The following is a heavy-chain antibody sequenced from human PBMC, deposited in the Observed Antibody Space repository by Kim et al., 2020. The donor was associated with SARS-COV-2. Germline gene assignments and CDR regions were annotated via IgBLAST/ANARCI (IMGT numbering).Heavy chain of an antibody. CDR2: IYYSGST. V-gene: IGHV4-59*01. Sequence: SETLSLTCTVSGGSISSYYWSWIRQPPGKGLEWIGYIYYSGSTNYNPSLKSRVTISVDTSKNQFSLKLSSVTAADTAVYYCARITMVRGEWDYYYGMDVWGRGTTVTVSS. D-gene: IGHD3-10*01. CDR1: GGSISSYY. CDR3: ARITMVRGEWDYYYGMDV. J-gene: IGHJ6*02.